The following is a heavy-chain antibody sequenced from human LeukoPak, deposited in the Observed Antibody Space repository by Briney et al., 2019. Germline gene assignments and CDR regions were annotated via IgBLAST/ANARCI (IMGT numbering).Heavy chain of an antibody. D-gene: IGHD4-17*01. V-gene: IGHV3-23*01. CDR2: ISGSGGST. CDR1: GFTFSSYA. J-gene: IGHJ6*02. Sequence: PGRSLRLSCAASGFTFSSYAMSWVRQAPGKGLEWVSAISGSGGSTYYADSVKGRFTISRDNSKNTLYLQMNSLRAEDTAVYYCANPTVTAAYYYYGMDVWGQGTTVTVSS. CDR3: ANPTVTAAYYYYGMDV.